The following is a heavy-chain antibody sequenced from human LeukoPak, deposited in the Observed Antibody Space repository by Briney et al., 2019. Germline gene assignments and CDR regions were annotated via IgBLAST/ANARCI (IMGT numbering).Heavy chain of an antibody. CDR3: ARRRDGYNQLDY. J-gene: IGHJ4*01. CDR2: IDHAGTT. Sequence: GSLRLSCAASGFTFSNAWMNWVRQPPGKGLEWIGTIDHAGTTFYNVSLKSRVTISVDMPNNQFSLRLNSVGAADTAVYYCARRRDGYNQLDYWGHGTLVTVSS. D-gene: IGHD5-24*01. V-gene: IGHV4-38-2*01. CDR1: GFTFSNAW.